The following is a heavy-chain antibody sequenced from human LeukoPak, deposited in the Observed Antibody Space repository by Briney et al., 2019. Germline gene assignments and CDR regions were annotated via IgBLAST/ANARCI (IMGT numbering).Heavy chain of an antibody. J-gene: IGHJ4*02. V-gene: IGHV1-2*02. CDR1: GYTFTSYD. CDR3: ASSVVGATEYYFDY. D-gene: IGHD1-26*01. Sequence: GASVKVSCKASGYTFTSYDINWVRQATGQGLEWMGWINPNSGGTNYAQKFQGRVTMTRDTSISTAYMELSRLRSDDTAVYYCASSVVGATEYYFDYWGQGTLVTVSS. CDR2: INPNSGGT.